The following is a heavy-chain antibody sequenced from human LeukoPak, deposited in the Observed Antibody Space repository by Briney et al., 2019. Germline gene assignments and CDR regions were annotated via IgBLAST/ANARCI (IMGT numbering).Heavy chain of an antibody. Sequence: PGGSLRLSCAASGFTFSSYGMHWLRRAPGKGLEWVAYIRVDGNDEHYEDSVKGRFTISRDNSKNTLYLQMSSLRAEDTAVYYCTGGGGYCSGGRCYGHYSMDVWGQGTTVTVSS. CDR3: TGGGGYCSGGRCYGHYSMDV. V-gene: IGHV3-30*02. D-gene: IGHD2-15*01. J-gene: IGHJ6*02. CDR2: IRVDGNDE. CDR1: GFTFSSYG.